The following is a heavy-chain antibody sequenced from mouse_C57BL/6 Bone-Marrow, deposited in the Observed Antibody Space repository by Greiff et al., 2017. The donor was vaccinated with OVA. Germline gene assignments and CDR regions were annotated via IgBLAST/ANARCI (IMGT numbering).Heavy chain of an antibody. J-gene: IGHJ2*01. V-gene: IGHV1-55*01. CDR3: GGGAAGYFDY. CDR2: IYPGSGST. CDR1: GYTFTSYW. Sequence: VKLQESGAELVKPGASVKLSCKASGYTFTSYWITWVKQRPGQGLEWIGDIYPGSGSTNYNEKFKSKATLTVDTSSSTAYMQLSSLTSEDSAVYYCGGGAAGYFDYWGQGTTLTVSS. D-gene: IGHD6-1*01.